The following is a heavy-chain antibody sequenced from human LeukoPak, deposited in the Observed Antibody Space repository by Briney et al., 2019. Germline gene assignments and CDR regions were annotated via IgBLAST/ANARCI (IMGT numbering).Heavy chain of an antibody. Sequence: PGGSLRLSCAASGFTFSDYYMTWVRQAPGKGLEWIAYVSTTSLTIYYAVSVTGRFTISRDNAKNLVYLQMNSLGVDDTAVYYFARGGPWTGTYPYFQYWGQGSLVTVSS. D-gene: IGHD3/OR15-3a*01. CDR1: GFTFSDYY. CDR3: ARGGPWTGTYPYFQY. J-gene: IGHJ4*02. V-gene: IGHV3-11*01. CDR2: VSTTSLTI.